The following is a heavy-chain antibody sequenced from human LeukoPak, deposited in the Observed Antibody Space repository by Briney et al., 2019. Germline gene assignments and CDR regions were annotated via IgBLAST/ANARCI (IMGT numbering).Heavy chain of an antibody. CDR3: ARDAWPPGVVAATYFDY. CDR2: INHSGST. CDR1: GGSFSGYY. V-gene: IGHV4-34*01. J-gene: IGHJ4*02. D-gene: IGHD2-15*01. Sequence: SETLSLTCAVYGGSFSGYYWSWIRQSPGKGLEWIWEINHSGSTNYNPSSKSRVTISVDTSKNQFSLKLSSVTAADTAVYYCARDAWPPGVVAATYFDYWGQGTLVTVSS.